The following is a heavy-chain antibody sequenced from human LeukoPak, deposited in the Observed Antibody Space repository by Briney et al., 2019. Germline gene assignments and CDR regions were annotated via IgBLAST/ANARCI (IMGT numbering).Heavy chain of an antibody. CDR2: LYYSGST. J-gene: IGHJ6*02. D-gene: IGHD5-12*01. CDR1: GGSISSYY. Sequence: SDTLSLTCTVSGGSISSYYWSWIRQPPGKGLEWIGYLYYSGSTNYNPSLKSRVTISVDTSKNQFSLKLSSVTAADTAVYYCARGGSGYDSFYYHGMDVWGQGTTVTVSS. V-gene: IGHV4-59*07. CDR3: ARGGSGYDSFYYHGMDV.